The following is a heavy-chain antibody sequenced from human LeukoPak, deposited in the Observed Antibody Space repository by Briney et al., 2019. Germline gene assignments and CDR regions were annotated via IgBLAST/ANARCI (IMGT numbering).Heavy chain of an antibody. CDR1: GLTFSSHW. CDR3: AKRGPVYSASPGNYFDY. Sequence: PGGTLRLSCAASGLTFSSHWMHWVRQAPGKGLEWVSSISGSDDGTYYADSVKGRFTISRDNSKNTLYLQMNSLRAEDTAVYYCAKRGPVYSASPGNYFDYWGQGTLVTVSS. J-gene: IGHJ4*02. D-gene: IGHD3-10*01. V-gene: IGHV3-23*01. CDR2: ISGSDDGT.